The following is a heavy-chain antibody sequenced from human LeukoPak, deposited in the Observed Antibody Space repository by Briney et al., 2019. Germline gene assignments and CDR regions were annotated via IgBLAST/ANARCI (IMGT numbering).Heavy chain of an antibody. V-gene: IGHV3-9*01. D-gene: IGHD5-24*01. J-gene: IGHJ4*02. Sequence: GRSPRLPCAASGFTFDDYAMHWVRQAPGKGLEWVSGISWNSGSIGYADSVKGRFTISRDNAKNSLYLQMNSLRAEDTALYYCAKVGDGYNHGPFDYWGQGTLITVSS. CDR3: AKVGDGYNHGPFDY. CDR2: ISWNSGSI. CDR1: GFTFDDYA.